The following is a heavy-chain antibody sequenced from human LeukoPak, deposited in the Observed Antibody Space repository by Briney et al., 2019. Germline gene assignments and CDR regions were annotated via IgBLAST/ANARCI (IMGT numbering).Heavy chain of an antibody. V-gene: IGHV3-11*04. CDR1: GFIFSDYY. CDR2: ISSSGSTI. CDR3: ARAPRKRIVVVPAANYYFDY. J-gene: IGHJ4*02. Sequence: PGGSLRLSCAASGFIFSDYYMSWIRQAPGKGLEWVSYISSSGSTIYYADSVKGRFTISRDNAKNSLYLQMNSLRDEDTAVYYCARAPRKRIVVVPAANYYFDYWGQGTLVTVSS. D-gene: IGHD2-2*01.